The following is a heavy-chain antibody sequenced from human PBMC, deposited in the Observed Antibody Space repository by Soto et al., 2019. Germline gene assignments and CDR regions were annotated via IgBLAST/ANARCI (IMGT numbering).Heavy chain of an antibody. CDR3: ARDKGVTILGVVISGGMDV. J-gene: IGHJ6*02. V-gene: IGHV1-46*01. Sequence: GASVKVSCKASGYTFTSYYMHWVRQAPGQGLEWMGIINPSGGSTSYAQKFQGRVTMTRDTSTSTVYMELSSLRSEDTAVYYCARDKGVTILGVVISGGMDVWGQGTTVTVSS. CDR1: GYTFTSYY. D-gene: IGHD3-3*01. CDR2: INPSGGST.